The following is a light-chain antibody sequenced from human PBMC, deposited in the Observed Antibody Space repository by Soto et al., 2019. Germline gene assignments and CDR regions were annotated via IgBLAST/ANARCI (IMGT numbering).Light chain of an antibody. CDR3: QQYGRSQT. Sequence: EIVLTQSPGTLSLSPGERATLSCSSSQSVSSNYLAWYQQKPDQAPRLVIYDVSGRATGIPDRFSGSGSGTDFTRTISRLEPEDFAVYYCQQYGRSQTFGQGTKVEIK. J-gene: IGKJ1*01. CDR1: QSVSSNY. CDR2: DVS. V-gene: IGKV3-20*01.